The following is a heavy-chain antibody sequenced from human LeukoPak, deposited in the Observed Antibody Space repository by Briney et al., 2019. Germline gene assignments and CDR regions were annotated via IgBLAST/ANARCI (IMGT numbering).Heavy chain of an antibody. V-gene: IGHV1-69*06. D-gene: IGHD1-26*01. CDR3: ARDIKRSRARWENLGFDP. J-gene: IGHJ5*02. CDR1: GGTFSSYA. CDR2: IIPIFGTT. Sequence: ASVKVSCKASGGTFSSYAISWVRQAPGQGLELMGGIIPIFGTTNYAQKFQDRVTITADKSTSTAYMELSSLRSEDTAVYYCARDIKRSRARWENLGFDPWGQGTLVTVSS.